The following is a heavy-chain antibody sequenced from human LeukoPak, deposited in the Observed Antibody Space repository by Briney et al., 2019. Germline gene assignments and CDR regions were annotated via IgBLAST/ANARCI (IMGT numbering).Heavy chain of an antibody. CDR3: ARAYTYYDAFDS. V-gene: IGHV3-69-1*01. CDR1: GFTFTDHP. CDR2: IGGDGIA. Sequence: KSGESLRLSCVASGFTFTDHPMNWVRQAPGKGLEWISYIGGDGIAFYADSVKGRFTASKDDARKSMYLQMNSLRVEDTAVYYCARAYTYYDAFDSWGQGTMVTVSS. D-gene: IGHD2-2*02. J-gene: IGHJ3*02.